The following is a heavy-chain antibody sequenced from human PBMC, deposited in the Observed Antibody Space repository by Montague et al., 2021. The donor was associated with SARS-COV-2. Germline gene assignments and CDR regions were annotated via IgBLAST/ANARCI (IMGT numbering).Heavy chain of an antibody. CDR3: ARRVTGTTVHYYYYGMDV. CDR2: IYYSGST. D-gene: IGHD1-20*01. Sequence: SETLSLTCTVSGGSISSSSYYWGWIRQPPGKGLEWIGSIYYSGSTYYNPSLKSRVTISVDTSKNQFSLNLSSVTAADTAVYYCARRVTGTTVHYYYYGMDVWGQGTTVTVSS. V-gene: IGHV4-39*01. CDR1: GGSISSSSYY. J-gene: IGHJ6*02.